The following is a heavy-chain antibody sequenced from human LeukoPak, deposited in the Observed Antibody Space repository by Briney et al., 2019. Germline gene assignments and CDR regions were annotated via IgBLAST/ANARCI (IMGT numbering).Heavy chain of an antibody. D-gene: IGHD3-16*01. CDR3: ATLGGSIDY. CDR1: GGVITSFY. Sequence: PSETLSLTCSVSGGVITSFYWSWIRHSPGKGLECIGSMFSSGSANYNPSLKSRVTMSVDRSQSLFSLRLASVTAADTAIYYCATLGGSIDYWGQGTLVAVSS. CDR2: MFSSGSA. J-gene: IGHJ4*02. V-gene: IGHV4-59*08.